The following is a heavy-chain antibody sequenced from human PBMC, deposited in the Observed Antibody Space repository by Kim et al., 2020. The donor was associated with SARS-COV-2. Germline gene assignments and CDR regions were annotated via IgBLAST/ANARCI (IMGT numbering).Heavy chain of an antibody. CDR2: IIPIFGTA. V-gene: IGHV1-69*13. CDR1: GGTFSSYA. Sequence: SVKVSCKASGGTFSSYAISWVRQAPGQGLEWMGGIIPIFGTANYAQKFQGRVTITADESTSTAYMELSSLRSEDTAVYYCARTWSHISLYYYYGMDVWGQGTTVTVFS. CDR3: ARTWSHISLYYYYGMDV. J-gene: IGHJ6*02. D-gene: IGHD2-21*01.